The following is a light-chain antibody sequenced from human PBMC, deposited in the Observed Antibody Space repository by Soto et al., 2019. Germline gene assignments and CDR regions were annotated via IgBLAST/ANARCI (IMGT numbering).Light chain of an antibody. J-gene: IGKJ1*01. Sequence: DIQMTQSPSSLSASVGDRVTITCRASQGISHFLAWYQQKPGQVPKLLIYAASTLLPGVPSRFSGSGSGTDFTLTISSLQPEDVATYYCQSYNDASTSGQGTKVEI. CDR2: AAS. CDR1: QGISHF. CDR3: QSYNDAST. V-gene: IGKV1-27*01.